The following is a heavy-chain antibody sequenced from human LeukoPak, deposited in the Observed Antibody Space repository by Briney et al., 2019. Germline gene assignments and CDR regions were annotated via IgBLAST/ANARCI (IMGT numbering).Heavy chain of an antibody. CDR2: ISSDGSTK. D-gene: IGHD1-26*01. CDR1: GFTFSTYD. Sequence: GGSLRLSCAASGFTFSTYDMHWVRQTPGKGLEWVAVISSDGSTKYYADSVKGRFTISRDNSKNTLYLQMNSLRAEDTAVYYCAKDLSGNYRAYFDYWGQGTLVTASS. V-gene: IGHV3-30*18. CDR3: AKDLSGNYRAYFDY. J-gene: IGHJ4*02.